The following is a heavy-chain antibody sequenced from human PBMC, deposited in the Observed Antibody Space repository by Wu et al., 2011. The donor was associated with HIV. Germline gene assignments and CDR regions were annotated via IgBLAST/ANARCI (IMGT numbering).Heavy chain of an antibody. J-gene: IGHJ3*02. D-gene: IGHD3-10*01. CDR1: GYSFRSYG. CDR3: ARDVLLWFGERRGDAFDI. Sequence: QGQLVQSGGEVKKPGASVKVSCKASGYSFRSYGITWVRQAPGQGLEYMGWISGYNGVTNYAPKLQGRVTMTTDTSTSTAYMELRSLRSDDTAVYYCARDVLLWFGERRGDAFDIWGQGTMVTVSS. CDR2: ISGYNGVT. V-gene: IGHV1-18*04.